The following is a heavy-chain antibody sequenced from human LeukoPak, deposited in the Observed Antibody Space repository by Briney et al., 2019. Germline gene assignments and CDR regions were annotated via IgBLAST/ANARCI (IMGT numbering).Heavy chain of an antibody. CDR3: ATQSYYGSGSETVY. V-gene: IGHV3-21*01. Sequence: GGSLRLSCAASGFTFSSYSMNWVRQAPGKGLEWVSSISSSSSYICYADSVKGRFTISRDNAKNSLYLQMSSLRAEDTAVYYCATQSYYGSGSETVYWGQGTLVTVSS. CDR1: GFTFSSYS. D-gene: IGHD3-10*01. CDR2: ISSSSSYI. J-gene: IGHJ4*02.